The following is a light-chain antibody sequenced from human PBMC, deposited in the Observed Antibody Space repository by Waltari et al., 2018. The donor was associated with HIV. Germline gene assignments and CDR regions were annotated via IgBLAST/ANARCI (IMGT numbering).Light chain of an antibody. CDR3: SSFSDNNRIV. CDR1: SSDVGGYNS. Sequence: ALTQPPSASGSPGQSVAISCTGTSSDVGGYNSVSWHQQHPGKAPKLLIYAVNKRPSGVPDRFSGSKSGNTASLTVSGLQVDDEADYYCSSFSDNNRIVFGTGTRVTVL. J-gene: IGLJ1*01. CDR2: AVN. V-gene: IGLV2-8*01.